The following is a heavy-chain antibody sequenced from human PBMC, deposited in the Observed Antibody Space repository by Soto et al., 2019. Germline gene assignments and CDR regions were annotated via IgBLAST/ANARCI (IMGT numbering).Heavy chain of an antibody. D-gene: IGHD3-3*01. CDR3: AKATLRVVHPLVFDY. J-gene: IGHJ4*02. Sequence: GGSLRLSCAASGFTFDNYAMSWVRQAPAKGLAWVSTVSPSGGSTHYADSVKGRFTISRDNSRNTLYLQMNYLRAEDTAIYYCAKATLRVVHPLVFDYWGQGSLVTVSS. V-gene: IGHV3-23*01. CDR1: GFTFDNYA. CDR2: VSPSGGST.